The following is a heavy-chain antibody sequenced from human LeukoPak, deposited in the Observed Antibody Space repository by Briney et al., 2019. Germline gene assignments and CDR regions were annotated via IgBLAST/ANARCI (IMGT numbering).Heavy chain of an antibody. V-gene: IGHV1-46*01. CDR3: ARDSGTVSDAFDI. CDR2: INPSGGST. D-gene: IGHD4-11*01. Sequence: ASVKVSCKASGYTFTSYYMHWVRQAPGQGLEWMGIINPSGGSTRYAQKFQGRVTMTRDTSTGTIYMELSSLRSEDTAVYFCARDSGTVSDAFDIWGQGTMVTVSS. CDR1: GYTFTSYY. J-gene: IGHJ3*02.